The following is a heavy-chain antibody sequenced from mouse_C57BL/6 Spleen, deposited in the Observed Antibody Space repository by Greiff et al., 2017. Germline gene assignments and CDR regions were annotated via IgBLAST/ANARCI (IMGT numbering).Heavy chain of an antibody. CDR2: ISSGSSTI. Sequence: EVHLVESGGGLVKPGGSLKLSCAASGFTFSDYGMHWVRQAPEKGLEWVAYISSGSSTIYYADTVKGRFTISRDNAKNTLFLQMTSLRSEDTAMYYCATMITYYAMDYWGQGTSVTVSS. CDR1: GFTFSDYG. J-gene: IGHJ4*01. V-gene: IGHV5-17*01. CDR3: ATMITYYAMDY. D-gene: IGHD2-4*01.